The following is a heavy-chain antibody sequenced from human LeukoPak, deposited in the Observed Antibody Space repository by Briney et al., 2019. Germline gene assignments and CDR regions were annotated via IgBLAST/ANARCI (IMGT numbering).Heavy chain of an antibody. J-gene: IGHJ4*02. CDR1: GFTFSNYA. V-gene: IGHV3-48*02. CDR3: ARDIHWAFDY. Sequence: PGGSLRLSCAASGFTFSNYAMHWVRQAPGKGLEWVSYISSSTSRIYYADSVKGRFTISRDSARRSLFLQMNSLRDEDTAVYYCARDIHWAFDYWGQGTLVTVSS. D-gene: IGHD7-27*01. CDR2: ISSSTSRI.